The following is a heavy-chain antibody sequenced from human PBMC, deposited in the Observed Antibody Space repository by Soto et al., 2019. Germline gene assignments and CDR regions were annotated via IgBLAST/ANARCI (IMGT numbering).Heavy chain of an antibody. CDR3: ARDHSGHSGDSYFDY. V-gene: IGHV1-46*01. D-gene: IGHD2-15*01. CDR1: GYTFTSYY. J-gene: IGHJ4*02. CDR2: INPSGGST. Sequence: ASVKVSCKASGYTFTSYYMHWVRQAPGQGLEWMGIINPSGGSTSYAQKFQGRVTMTRDTSTSTVYMELSSLRSEDTAVYYCARDHSGHSGDSYFDYWGQGTLVTFSS.